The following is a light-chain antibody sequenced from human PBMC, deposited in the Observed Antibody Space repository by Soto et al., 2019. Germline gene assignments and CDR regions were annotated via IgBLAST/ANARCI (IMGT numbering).Light chain of an antibody. V-gene: IGLV1-40*01. Sequence: QYVLTQPPSVSGAPGQRVTISCTGSSSNIGAGYDVHWYQQLPGTAPKLLIHGNSNRPSGVPDRFSGSKSGTSASLAITGLQAEDEADYYCQSYDSSLSAYVVFGGGTKLTVL. CDR2: GNS. CDR3: QSYDSSLSAYVV. J-gene: IGLJ2*01. CDR1: SSNIGAGYD.